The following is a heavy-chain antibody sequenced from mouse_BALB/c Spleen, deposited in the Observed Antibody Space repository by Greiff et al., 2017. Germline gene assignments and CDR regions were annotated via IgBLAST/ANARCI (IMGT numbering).Heavy chain of an antibody. Sequence: EVNVVESGGGLVQPGGSRKLSCAASGFTFSSFGMHWVRQAPEKGLEWVAYISSGSSTIYYADTVKGRFTISRDNPKNTLFLQMTSLRSEDTAMYYCARSGGGLLSFDYWGQGTTLTVSS. CDR3: ARSGGGLLSFDY. CDR1: GFTFSSFG. J-gene: IGHJ2*01. D-gene: IGHD2-10*01. V-gene: IGHV5-17*02. CDR2: ISSGSSTI.